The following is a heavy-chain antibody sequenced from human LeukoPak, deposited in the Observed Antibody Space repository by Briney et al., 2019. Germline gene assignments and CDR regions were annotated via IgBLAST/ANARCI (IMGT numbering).Heavy chain of an antibody. Sequence: PSETLSLTCTVSGGSISSYYWSWIRQPAGKGLEWIGRIYTSGSTNYNPSLKSLVTMSVDTSKNQFSLKLSSVTAADTAVYYCARDSGHLSGWSYSYFDYWGQGTLVTVSS. D-gene: IGHD6-19*01. J-gene: IGHJ4*02. CDR3: ARDSGHLSGWSYSYFDY. V-gene: IGHV4-4*07. CDR1: GGSISSYY. CDR2: IYTSGST.